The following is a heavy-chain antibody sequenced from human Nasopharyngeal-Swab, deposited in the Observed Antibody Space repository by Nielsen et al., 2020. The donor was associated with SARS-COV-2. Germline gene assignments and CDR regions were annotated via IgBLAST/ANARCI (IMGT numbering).Heavy chain of an antibody. CDR1: GVSITSQY. V-gene: IGHV4-59*11. CDR3: AKEGATGWFDP. CDR2: ISHNSGT. J-gene: IGHJ5*02. Sequence: SETLSLPCTVSGVSITSQYWSWIRQPPGKGLEWIGYISHNSGTSSNPSPKSRVTMFMDTSKNQFSLRLRSVTDADTAVYYCAKEGATGWFDPWGQGTLVTVSS.